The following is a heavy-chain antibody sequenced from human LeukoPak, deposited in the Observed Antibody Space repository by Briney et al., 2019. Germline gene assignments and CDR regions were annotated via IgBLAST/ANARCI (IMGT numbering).Heavy chain of an antibody. V-gene: IGHV5-51*01. CDR1: GYSFTSYW. Sequence: GESLKLSCQGSGYSFTSYWIGWVRQMPGKGLEGMGIIYPCDSDPRYSPSFQGQVTISADKSISTAYLQWSSLKASDTAMYYCARHITVGATLGFDYWGQGTLVTVSS. D-gene: IGHD1-26*01. CDR2: IYPCDSDP. J-gene: IGHJ4*02. CDR3: ARHITVGATLGFDY.